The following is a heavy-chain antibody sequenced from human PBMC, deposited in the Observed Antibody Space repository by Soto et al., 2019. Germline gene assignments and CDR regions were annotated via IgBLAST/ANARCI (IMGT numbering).Heavy chain of an antibody. J-gene: IGHJ3*01. CDR3: ATDSTGYYSDAFDV. V-gene: IGHV4-59*03. D-gene: IGHD3-22*01. CDR1: GAAMSSYY. CDR2: IYNTGTT. Sequence: QLQESGPGLVKPSETLSLTCTVSGAAMSSYYWSWVRQSPGKGLEWIGYIYNTGTTDYNPSLKSRVTISVERSKFQFSLKLTSVTAADTAAYYCATDSTGYYSDAFDVWGQGARVIVSS.